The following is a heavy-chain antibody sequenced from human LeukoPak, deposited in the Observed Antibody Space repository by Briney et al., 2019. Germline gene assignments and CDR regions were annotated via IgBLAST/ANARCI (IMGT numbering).Heavy chain of an antibody. CDR3: ARVTSPYVFDI. J-gene: IGHJ3*02. V-gene: IGHV3-21*06. D-gene: IGHD3-3*01. Sequence: GGSLRLSCAASGFSFSDYNMNWVRQAPGKALEWVSSITTSSTYIYYGDSVKGRFTMSRDNAKNSLYLQMNSLRAEDTAVYYCARVTSPYVFDIWGQGTMVTVSS. CDR2: ITTSSTYI. CDR1: GFSFSDYN.